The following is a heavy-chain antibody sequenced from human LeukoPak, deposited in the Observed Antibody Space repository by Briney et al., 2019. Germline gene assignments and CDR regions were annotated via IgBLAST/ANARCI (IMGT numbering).Heavy chain of an antibody. CDR1: GFTFSTYS. CDR3: AREVGATDY. Sequence: GGSLRLSCAASGFTFSTYSMNWVRQAPGKGREGISYISGSSGTIYYADSVKGRFTISRDNAKKSLVLQMNSLRAEDTAVYYCAREVGATDYWGQGTLVTVSS. J-gene: IGHJ4*02. CDR2: ISGSSGTI. D-gene: IGHD1-26*01. V-gene: IGHV3-48*01.